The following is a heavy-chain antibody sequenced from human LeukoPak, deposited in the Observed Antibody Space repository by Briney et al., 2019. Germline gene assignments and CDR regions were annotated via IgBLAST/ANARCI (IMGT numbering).Heavy chain of an antibody. Sequence: GGSLRLSCAASGFTFSSYEMNWVRQAPGKGLEWVSYISSSGSTIYYADSVKGRFTISRDNDKNSLYLQMNSLRAEDTAVYYCAELGITLIGGVWGRGTTVTLSS. CDR3: AELGITLIGGV. J-gene: IGHJ6*04. CDR2: ISSSGSTI. V-gene: IGHV3-48*03. D-gene: IGHD3-10*02. CDR1: GFTFSSYE.